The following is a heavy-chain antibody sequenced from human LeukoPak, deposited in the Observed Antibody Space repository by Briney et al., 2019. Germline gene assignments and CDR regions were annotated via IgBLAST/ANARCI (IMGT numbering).Heavy chain of an antibody. CDR1: GFTFDDYG. CDR2: INWNGGST. V-gene: IGHV3-20*04. CDR3: AGGADIGSGSYSRY. J-gene: IGHJ4*02. D-gene: IGHD3-10*01. Sequence: RPGESLRLSCAASGFTFDDYGMSWVRQAPGKGLEWVSGINWNGGSTGYADSVKGRFTISRDNAKNSLYLQMNSLRAEDTALYYCAGGADIGSGSYSRYWGQGTLVTVSS.